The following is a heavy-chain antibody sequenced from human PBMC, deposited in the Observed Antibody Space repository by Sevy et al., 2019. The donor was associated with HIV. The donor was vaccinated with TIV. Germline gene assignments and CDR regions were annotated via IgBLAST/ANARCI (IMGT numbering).Heavy chain of an antibody. CDR1: GFTFSSYA. D-gene: IGHD6-19*01. V-gene: IGHV3-23*01. CDR3: AKSLDSSGWSEYFQH. CDR2: ISGSGGST. Sequence: GGSLRLSCAASGFTFSSYAMSWVRQASGKGLEWVSAISGSGGSTYYADSVKGRFTISRDNSKNTLYLQMNSLRAEDTAVYYCAKSLDSSGWSEYFQHWGQGTLVTVSS. J-gene: IGHJ1*01.